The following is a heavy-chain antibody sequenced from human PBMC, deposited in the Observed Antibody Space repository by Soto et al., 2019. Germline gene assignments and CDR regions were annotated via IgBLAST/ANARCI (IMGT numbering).Heavy chain of an antibody. CDR2: ISAYNGNT. D-gene: IGHD6-13*01. CDR1: GYTFTSYG. CDR3: XRDXAAAGPFDY. V-gene: IGHV1-18*01. J-gene: IGHJ4*02. Sequence: QVQLVQSGAEVKKPGASVKVSCKASGYTFTSYGISWVRQAPGQGLEWMGWISAYNGNTNYAQKLQGRVTMTTDTXTXXXXXXXXXXXXXXXAVYYCXRDXAAAGPFDYWGQGTLVTVSS.